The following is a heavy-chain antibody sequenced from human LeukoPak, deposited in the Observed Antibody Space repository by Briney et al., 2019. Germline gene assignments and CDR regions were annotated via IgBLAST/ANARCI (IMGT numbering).Heavy chain of an antibody. J-gene: IGHJ6*02. V-gene: IGHV3-23*01. CDR3: AKAEGATLYYYGVDV. CDR2: ISSGGGDT. CDR1: EFTFSNYA. Sequence: GGSLRLSCVASEFTFSNYAMNWVRQAPGKGLEWVSTISSGGGDTYIADSVKGRFTISRDNSEYTLYLQMNRLRADDTAVYYCAKAEGATLYYYGVDVWGQGTTVTVSS.